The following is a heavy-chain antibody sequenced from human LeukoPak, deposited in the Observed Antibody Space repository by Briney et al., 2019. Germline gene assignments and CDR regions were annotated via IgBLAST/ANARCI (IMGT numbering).Heavy chain of an antibody. V-gene: IGHV1-69*01. J-gene: IGHJ3*02. Sequence: SVKVSCKASGGTFSSYAISWVRQAPGQGLEWMGGIIPIFGTANYAQKFQGRVTITADESTNTAYMELSSLRSEDTAVYYCARTETVLRFLEWLSRGAFDIWGRGTMVTVSS. D-gene: IGHD3-3*01. CDR2: IIPIFGTA. CDR3: ARTETVLRFLEWLSRGAFDI. CDR1: GGTFSSYA.